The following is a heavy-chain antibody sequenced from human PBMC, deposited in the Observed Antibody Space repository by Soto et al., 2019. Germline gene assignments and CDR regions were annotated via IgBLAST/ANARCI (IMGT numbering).Heavy chain of an antibody. Sequence: EVQLVESGGGLVQPGRSLRLSCAASGFTFDDYAMHWVRQAPGKGLEWVSGISWNSGSIGYADSVKGRFTISRDNAKNSRYLQMNNLRAEDTVLYYCEKDGVKLEVLKWFDPWGQGTLV. V-gene: IGHV3-9*01. J-gene: IGHJ5*02. D-gene: IGHD3-10*01. CDR2: ISWNSGSI. CDR3: EKDGVKLEVLKWFDP. CDR1: GFTFDDYA.